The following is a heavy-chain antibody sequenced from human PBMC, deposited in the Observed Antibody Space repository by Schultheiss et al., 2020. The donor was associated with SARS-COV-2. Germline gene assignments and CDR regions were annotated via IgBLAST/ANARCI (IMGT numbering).Heavy chain of an antibody. Sequence: SETLSLTCSVPGGSIDSTSNFWSWIRQLPGKGLEWIGYIYYTGTTFDNPSLKSRLTMSVDTSKNQFSLELSSVTAADTAVYYCARRATGSFDYWGQGILVTVSS. CDR2: IYYTGTT. V-gene: IGHV4-31*03. CDR3: ARRATGSFDY. CDR1: GGSIDSTSNF. J-gene: IGHJ4*02. D-gene: IGHD3-10*01.